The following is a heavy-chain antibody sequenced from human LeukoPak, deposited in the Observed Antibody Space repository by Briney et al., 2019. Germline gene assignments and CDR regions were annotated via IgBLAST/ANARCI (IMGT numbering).Heavy chain of an antibody. CDR3: AKDLRHIVVVTAIYDAFDI. CDR2: ISGSGGST. Sequence: PGRSLRLSCAASGFTFSSYAMSWVRQAPGKGLEWVSAISGSGGSTYYADSVKGRFTISRDNSKNTLYLQMNSLRAEDTAVYYCAKDLRHIVVVTAIYDAFDIWGQGTMVTVSS. J-gene: IGHJ3*02. D-gene: IGHD2-21*02. CDR1: GFTFSSYA. V-gene: IGHV3-23*01.